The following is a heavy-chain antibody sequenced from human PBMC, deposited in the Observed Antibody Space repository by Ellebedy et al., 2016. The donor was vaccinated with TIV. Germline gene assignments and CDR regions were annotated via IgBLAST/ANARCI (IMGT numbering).Heavy chain of an antibody. Sequence: GESLKISCVGSGFTFSNYAMSWVRQAPGKGLEWVSTVVGSGGNTYYADSVKGRFTISRANSKNTLYLQMNSLRAEDTAVYYCARDGTYYDFWSGYYGLDYYYGMDVWGQGTTVTVSS. V-gene: IGHV3-23*01. CDR1: GFTFSNYA. CDR2: VVGSGGNT. J-gene: IGHJ6*01. CDR3: ARDGTYYDFWSGYYGLDYYYGMDV. D-gene: IGHD3-3*01.